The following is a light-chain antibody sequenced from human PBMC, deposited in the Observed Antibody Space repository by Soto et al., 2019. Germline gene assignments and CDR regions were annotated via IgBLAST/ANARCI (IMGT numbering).Light chain of an antibody. CDR1: QSVHSN. V-gene: IGKV3-15*01. CDR2: GAS. Sequence: EVVMTQTPATLSVSPGEGATLSCRASQSVHSNLAWYQQKPGQAPRLLIFGASTRATDIPARFSGSGSGTEFTLTISSLQSEDVAVYYCQQYDDWPPFTFGQGTKLEIK. J-gene: IGKJ2*01. CDR3: QQYDDWPPFT.